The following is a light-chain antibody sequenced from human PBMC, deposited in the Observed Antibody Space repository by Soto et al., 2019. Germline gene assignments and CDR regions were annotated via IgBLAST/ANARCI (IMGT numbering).Light chain of an antibody. V-gene: IGLV2-11*01. CDR2: DVS. CDR1: SSDVGGYNY. J-gene: IGLJ2*01. CDR3: CSYAGSYR. Sequence: QSVLTQPRSVSGSPGQSVTISCTGTSSDVGGYNYVSWYQQHPGKAPKLMIYDVSKRPSGVPDRFSGSKSGNTASLTISGLQAEDEADYYCCSYAGSYRFGGGTKLTVL.